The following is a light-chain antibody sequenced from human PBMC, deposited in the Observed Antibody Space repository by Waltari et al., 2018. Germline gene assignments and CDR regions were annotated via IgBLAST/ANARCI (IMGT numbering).Light chain of an antibody. CDR3: ASYAGTSNYV. CDR2: EVN. CDR1: SSDVGVFSY. Sequence: QSALTQPPSASGSPGQSVTITCTGTSSDVGVFSYVSWYRQLPGKAPQVLIYEVNPRPSGVPNRFSGSKSGNTAFLTVSGLQAEDEGEYYCASYAGTSNYVFGTGTKVTVL. J-gene: IGLJ1*01. V-gene: IGLV2-8*01.